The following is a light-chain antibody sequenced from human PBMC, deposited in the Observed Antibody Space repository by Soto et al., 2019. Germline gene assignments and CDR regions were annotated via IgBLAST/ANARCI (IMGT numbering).Light chain of an antibody. V-gene: IGLV2-14*03. CDR1: SSDVGGYNY. CDR3: SSYTTSNTRQIV. Sequence: QSVLTQPASVSGSPGQSITISCTDTSSDVGGYNYVSWYQHHPGKAPKLIIYGVSNRPSGVSIRFSGSKSDNTASLTISGLQPEDEADYHCSSYTTSNTRQIVFGTGTKVTVL. CDR2: GVS. J-gene: IGLJ1*01.